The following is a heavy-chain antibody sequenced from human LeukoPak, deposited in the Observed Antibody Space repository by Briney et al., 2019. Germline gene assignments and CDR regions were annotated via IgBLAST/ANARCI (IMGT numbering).Heavy chain of an antibody. CDR1: GGSVSSGGYS. V-gene: IGHV4-30-2*01. Sequence: SSETLSLTCTVSGGSVSSGGYSWSWIRQPPGKGLEWIGYIYHSGSTYYNPSLKSRVTISVDRSKNQFSLKLSSVTAADTAVYYCASVYSYGCAGGLDYWGQGTLVTVSS. J-gene: IGHJ4*02. CDR2: IYHSGST. CDR3: ASVYSYGCAGGLDY. D-gene: IGHD5-18*01.